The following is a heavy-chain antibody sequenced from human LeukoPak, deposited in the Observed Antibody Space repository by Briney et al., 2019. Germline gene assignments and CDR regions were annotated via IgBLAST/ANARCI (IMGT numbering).Heavy chain of an antibody. CDR2: MNPNSGNT. J-gene: IGHJ4*02. CDR1: GYTFTSYD. V-gene: IGHV1-8*03. CDR3: ARAFMITFGGVIVIGY. Sequence: GASVKVSCKASGYTFTSYDTNWVRQATGQGLEWMGWMNPNSGNTGYAQKFQGRVTITRNTSISTAYMELSSLRSEDTAVYYCARAFMITFGGVIVIGYWGQGTLVTVSS. D-gene: IGHD3-16*02.